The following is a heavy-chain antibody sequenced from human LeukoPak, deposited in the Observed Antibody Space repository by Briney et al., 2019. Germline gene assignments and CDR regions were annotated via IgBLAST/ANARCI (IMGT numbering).Heavy chain of an antibody. V-gene: IGHV4-59*01. J-gene: IGHJ5*01. D-gene: IGHD6-13*01. Sequence: ASETLSLTCTVSGGSISSYYWSWIRQPPGKGLEWIGYIYYSRSTNYNPSLKSRVTISVDTSKNQFSLKLSSVTAADTAVYYCAALSSSWYESWGQGTLVTVSS. CDR3: AALSSSWYES. CDR1: GGSISSYY. CDR2: IYYSRST.